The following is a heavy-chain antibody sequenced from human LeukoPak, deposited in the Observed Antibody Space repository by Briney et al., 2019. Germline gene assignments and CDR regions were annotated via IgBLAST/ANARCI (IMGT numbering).Heavy chain of an antibody. J-gene: IGHJ6*03. CDR3: ARDGEDGTTYYYYYYMDV. CDR1: GYTFTSYG. Sequence: ASVKASCKASGYTFTSYGISWVRQAPGQGLEWMGWISAYNGNTNYAQKLQGRVTMTTDTSTSTAYMELRSLRSDDTAVYCCARDGEDGTTYYYYYYMDVWGKGTTVTVSS. CDR2: ISAYNGNT. V-gene: IGHV1-18*01. D-gene: IGHD1-7*01.